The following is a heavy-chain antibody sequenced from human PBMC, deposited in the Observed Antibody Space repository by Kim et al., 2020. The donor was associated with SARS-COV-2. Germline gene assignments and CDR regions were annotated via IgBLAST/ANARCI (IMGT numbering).Heavy chain of an antibody. D-gene: IGHD6-25*01. J-gene: IGHJ2*01. Sequence: GGSLRLSCAASGFTFIDYNMNWVRQAPGKGLEWISYTSSSSSNKRYADSVRGRFTISRDNARNSLYLQMYSLRPEDTAVYYCARGVPATVSSWYFDLLGR. V-gene: IGHV3-48*04. CDR1: GFTFIDYN. CDR3: ARGVPATVSSWYFDL. CDR2: TSSSSSNK.